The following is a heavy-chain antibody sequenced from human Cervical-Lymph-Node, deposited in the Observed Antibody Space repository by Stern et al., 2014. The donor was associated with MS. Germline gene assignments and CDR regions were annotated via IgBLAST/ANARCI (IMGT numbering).Heavy chain of an antibody. D-gene: IGHD4-11*01. J-gene: IGHJ4*02. CDR3: ARGGMTTVTDSLDY. V-gene: IGHV1-69*01. CDR1: GGTFSSYA. Sequence: VQLVESGAEVKKPGSSVTVSCKASGGTFSSYAMSWGRQPPGQGLEWMGGISPIIGTANYAQKFQGRVTITADESTSTAYMELSSLRSEDTAVYYCARGGMTTVTDSLDYWGQGTLVTVSS. CDR2: ISPIIGTA.